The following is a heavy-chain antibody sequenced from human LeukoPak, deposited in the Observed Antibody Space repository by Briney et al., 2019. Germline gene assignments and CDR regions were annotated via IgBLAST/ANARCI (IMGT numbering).Heavy chain of an antibody. CDR2: IFASGTV. V-gene: IGHV4-4*07. D-gene: IGHD6-6*01. Sequence: SETLSLTCTVSGGSISSYYWSWIRQPAGKGLEWIGRIFASGTVSYNPSLKNRVTISVDTSKNQFSLSLNSVTAADTATYYCAREGDSTSSFYYSYYIGVWGKGTTVAVSS. CDR1: GGSISSYY. J-gene: IGHJ6*03. CDR3: AREGDSTSSFYYSYYIGV.